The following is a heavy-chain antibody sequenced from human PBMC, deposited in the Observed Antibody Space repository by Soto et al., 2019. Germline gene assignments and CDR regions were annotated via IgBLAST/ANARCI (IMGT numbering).Heavy chain of an antibody. CDR1: GYTFTSYA. V-gene: IGHV1-3*01. CDR3: ARFPLLRFLEWFFFDGMDV. J-gene: IGHJ6*02. Sequence: ASVKVPCKASGYTFTSYAMHWVRQAPGQRLEWMGWINAGNGNTKYSQKFQGRVTITRDTSASTAYMELSSLRSEDTAVYYCARFPLLRFLEWFFFDGMDVWGQGTTVTVSS. CDR2: INAGNGNT. D-gene: IGHD3-3*01.